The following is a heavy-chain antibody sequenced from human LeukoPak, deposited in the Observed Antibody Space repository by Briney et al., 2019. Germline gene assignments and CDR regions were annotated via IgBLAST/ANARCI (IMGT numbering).Heavy chain of an antibody. V-gene: IGHV1-2*02. D-gene: IGHD6-13*01. CDR1: GYSFTSYY. J-gene: IGHJ4*02. CDR3: ARVGGSWYLRLGS. CDR2: INPNTGGT. Sequence: ASVKVSCKASGYSFTSYYMHGVRQAPGQGLEWMGWINPNTGGTNYAQKFQGRVTMTRDTSISTVYMELSSLRSDDTAMYYCARVGGSWYLRLGSWGQGTLVTVSS.